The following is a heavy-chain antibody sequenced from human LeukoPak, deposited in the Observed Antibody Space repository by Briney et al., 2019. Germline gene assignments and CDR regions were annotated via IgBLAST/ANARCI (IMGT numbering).Heavy chain of an antibody. CDR2: SYYSGST. CDR3: AGRTAWDTNWFDP. CDR1: GASISSYY. V-gene: IGHV4-59*01. J-gene: IGHJ5*02. D-gene: IGHD5-18*01. Sequence: SETLSLTCTVSGASISSYYWSWIRQPPGKGLEWIGYSYYSGSTNYNPSLKSRLTISVDTSKNQFSLKLSSVTAADTAVYYCAGRTAWDTNWFDPWGQGTLVTVSS.